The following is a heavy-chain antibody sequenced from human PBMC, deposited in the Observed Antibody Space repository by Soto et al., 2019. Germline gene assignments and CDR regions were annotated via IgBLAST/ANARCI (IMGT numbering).Heavy chain of an antibody. CDR3: ARDFDDSSAPYYFDY. J-gene: IGHJ4*02. D-gene: IGHD3-22*01. V-gene: IGHV1-18*01. Sequence: ASVKVSCKASGYTFTSYGISWVRQAPGQGLEWMGWISAYNGNTNYAQKLQGRVTMTTDTSTSTAYMELRSLRSDDTAVYYCARDFDDSSAPYYFDYWGQGTLVTVSS. CDR2: ISAYNGNT. CDR1: GYTFTSYG.